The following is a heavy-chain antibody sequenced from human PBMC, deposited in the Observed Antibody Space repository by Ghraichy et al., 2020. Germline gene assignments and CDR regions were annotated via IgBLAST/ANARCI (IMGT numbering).Heavy chain of an antibody. Sequence: GGSLRLSCAASGFTFSSYSMNWVRQAPGKGLEWVSYISSSSSTIYYADSVKGRFTISRDNAKNSLYLQMNSLRDEDTAVYYCARDGGYSSQTPDAFDIWGQGTMVTVSS. J-gene: IGHJ3*02. CDR3: ARDGGYSSQTPDAFDI. D-gene: IGHD6-13*01. CDR2: ISSSSSTI. CDR1: GFTFSSYS. V-gene: IGHV3-48*02.